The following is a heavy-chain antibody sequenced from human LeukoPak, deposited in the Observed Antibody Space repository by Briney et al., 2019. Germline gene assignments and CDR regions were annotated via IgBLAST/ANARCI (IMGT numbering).Heavy chain of an antibody. CDR2: IYYSGST. CDR3: ARCYSSSWYRGGWFDP. J-gene: IGHJ5*02. V-gene: IGHV4-59*01. CDR1: GGSISSYY. D-gene: IGHD6-13*01. Sequence: SETLSLTCTVSGGSISSYYWSWIRQPPGKGLEWIGYIYYSGSTNYNPSLKSRVTISVDTSKNQFSLKLSSVTAADTAVYYCARCYSSSWYRGGWFDPWGQGTLVTVSS.